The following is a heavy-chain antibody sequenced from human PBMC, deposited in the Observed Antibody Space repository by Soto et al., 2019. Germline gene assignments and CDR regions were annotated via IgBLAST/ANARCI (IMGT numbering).Heavy chain of an antibody. D-gene: IGHD4-4*01. J-gene: IGHJ2*01. CDR1: GFTFSSYA. CDR3: ARPLARDDYNWGYFDL. CDR2: ISYDGSNK. Sequence: QVQLVESGGGVVQPGRSLRLSCAASGFTFSSYAMHWVRQAPGKGLEWVAVISYDGSNKYYADSVKGRFTISRDNSKSTLHLQMNSLRAEDTAVYYCARPLARDDYNWGYFDLWGRVTLVTVSS. V-gene: IGHV3-30-3*01.